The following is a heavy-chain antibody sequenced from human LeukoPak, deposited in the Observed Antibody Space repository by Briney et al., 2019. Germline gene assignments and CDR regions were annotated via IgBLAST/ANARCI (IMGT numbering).Heavy chain of an antibody. CDR1: GNSISSGYY. V-gene: IGHV4-38-2*02. J-gene: IGHJ5*02. CDR2: ISHSGNT. Sequence: SETLSLTCTVSGNSISSGYYWGWIRQPPGKGLKWIGSISHSGNTYYNPSLKSRVTISVGTSKNQFSLKLSSVTAADTAVYYCARHPKLLRYFDWSYPRDGWFDPWGQGTLVTVSS. CDR3: ARHPKLLRYFDWSYPRDGWFDP. D-gene: IGHD3-9*01.